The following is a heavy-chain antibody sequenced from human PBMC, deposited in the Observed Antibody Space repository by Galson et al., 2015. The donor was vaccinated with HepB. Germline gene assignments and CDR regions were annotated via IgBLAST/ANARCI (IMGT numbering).Heavy chain of an antibody. J-gene: IGHJ3*02. CDR3: AREGEDIVVVTGDAFDI. D-gene: IGHD2-21*02. V-gene: IGHV3-30*04. Sequence: SLRLSCAASGFTFSSYAMHWVRQAPGKGLEWVAVISYDGSNKYYADSVKGRFTISRDNSKNTLYLQMNSLRAEDTAVYYCAREGEDIVVVTGDAFDIWGQGTMVTVSS. CDR2: ISYDGSNK. CDR1: GFTFSSYA.